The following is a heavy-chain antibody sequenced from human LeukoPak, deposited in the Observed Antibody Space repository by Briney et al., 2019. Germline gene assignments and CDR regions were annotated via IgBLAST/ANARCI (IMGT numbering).Heavy chain of an antibody. Sequence: SETLSLTCTVSGGSIRSYYWSWIRQPPGKGLEWIGYIYDSGSTNYNPSLKSRVTISVDTSKNQFSLKLSSVTAADTAVYYCARVVYSYGYASPHWFDPWGQGTLVTVSS. CDR2: IYDSGST. J-gene: IGHJ5*02. CDR3: ARVVYSYGYASPHWFDP. D-gene: IGHD5-18*01. V-gene: IGHV4-59*01. CDR1: GGSIRSYY.